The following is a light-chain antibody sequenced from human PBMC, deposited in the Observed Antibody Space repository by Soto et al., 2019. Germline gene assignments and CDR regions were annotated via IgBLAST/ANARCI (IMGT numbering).Light chain of an antibody. Sequence: EIVLTQSPGTLSLSPGERATLSCRASQSVSSSYLAWYQQKPGQAPRLLIYGASSRATGIPDRFSGSGSGTDFTLTIGRLEPEDFVEYYCQPYVSPDTFGHGKRVEI. CDR3: QPYVSPDT. CDR1: QSVSSSY. J-gene: IGKJ5*01. V-gene: IGKV3-20*01. CDR2: GAS.